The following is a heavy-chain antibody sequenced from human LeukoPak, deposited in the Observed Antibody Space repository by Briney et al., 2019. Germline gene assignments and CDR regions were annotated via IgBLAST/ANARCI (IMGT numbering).Heavy chain of an antibody. D-gene: IGHD6-13*01. CDR2: ISGSGDST. Sequence: GGSLRLSCAASGFTFSSYTMSWVRKAPGKGLEWVSAISGSGDSTYYGDSVKGRFTISRDNSKNTLYLQMNSLRAEDTAVYYCAKTRPLDSSSWSHGDYWGQGTLVTVSS. CDR3: AKTRPLDSSSWSHGDY. CDR1: GFTFSSYT. J-gene: IGHJ4*02. V-gene: IGHV3-23*01.